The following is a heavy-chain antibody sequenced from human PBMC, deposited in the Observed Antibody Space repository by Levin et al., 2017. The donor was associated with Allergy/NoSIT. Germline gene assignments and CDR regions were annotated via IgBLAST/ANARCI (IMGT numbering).Heavy chain of an antibody. Sequence: GGSLRLSCAASGFTFSSYSMNWVRQAPGKGLEWVSYISSSSSTIYYADSVKGRFTISRDNAKNSLYLQMNSLRDEDTAVYYCVRDESVGDFWSGHPLDYWGQGTLVTVSS. D-gene: IGHD3-3*01. J-gene: IGHJ4*02. CDR2: ISSSSSTI. CDR1: GFTFSSYS. CDR3: VRDESVGDFWSGHPLDY. V-gene: IGHV3-48*02.